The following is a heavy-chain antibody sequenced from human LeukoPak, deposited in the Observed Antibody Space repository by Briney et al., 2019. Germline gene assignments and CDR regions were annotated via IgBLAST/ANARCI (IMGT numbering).Heavy chain of an antibody. CDR1: GFTFSSYA. J-gene: IGHJ4*02. D-gene: IGHD3-22*01. Sequence: GGSLRLSCAASGFTFSSYAMSWVRQAPGKGLEWVSAISGSGGSTYYADSVKGRFTISRDNSKNTLYRQMNSLRAEDTAVYYCATEYNYYDSSGYLDYWGQGTLVTVSS. CDR3: ATEYNYYDSSGYLDY. CDR2: ISGSGGST. V-gene: IGHV3-23*01.